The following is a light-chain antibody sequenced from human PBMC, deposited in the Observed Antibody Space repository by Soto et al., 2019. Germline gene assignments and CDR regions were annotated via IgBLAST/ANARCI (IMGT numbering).Light chain of an antibody. J-gene: IGKJ2*01. V-gene: IGKV1-5*01. Sequence: EIQMTQSPATLSASVGDRVTITCRASQSISTWGAWYQQRPGKAPKVLIYDASNLQSGVPSRYSGSGSGTEFTLNISSLQPDEFATYFCPQYKEYLYTFGQGTKLAIK. CDR1: QSISTW. CDR3: PQYKEYLYT. CDR2: DAS.